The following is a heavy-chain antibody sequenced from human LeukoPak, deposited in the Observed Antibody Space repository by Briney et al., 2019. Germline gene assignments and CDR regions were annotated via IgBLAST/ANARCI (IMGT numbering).Heavy chain of an antibody. Sequence: GGSLSLTCAASGFTFSSYAMIWVGQAPGKGLEWVSAISGSGGSTYYADSVKGRFTISRDNSKNTLYLQMNSLRAEDTAVYYCATVYSSSTSCYNHDCGEGTLVTVSS. J-gene: IGHJ4*02. CDR2: ISGSGGST. CDR1: GFTFSSYA. CDR3: ATVYSSSTSCYNHD. D-gene: IGHD2-2*01. V-gene: IGHV3-23*01.